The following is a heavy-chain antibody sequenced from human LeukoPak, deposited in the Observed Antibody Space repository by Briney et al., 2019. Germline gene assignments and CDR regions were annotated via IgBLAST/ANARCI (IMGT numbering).Heavy chain of an antibody. J-gene: IGHJ4*02. D-gene: IGHD1-26*01. CDR1: GFTFSSSG. Sequence: GGSLRLSCAASGFTFSSSGMHWVRQAPGKGLEWVAVIWYDGNNKFYADSVKGRFTISRDNSKNTLYLQMNSLRGEDTAVYYCARVLVGTTYFEYWGQGTLVTVSS. CDR2: IWYDGNNK. CDR3: ARVLVGTTYFEY. V-gene: IGHV3-33*01.